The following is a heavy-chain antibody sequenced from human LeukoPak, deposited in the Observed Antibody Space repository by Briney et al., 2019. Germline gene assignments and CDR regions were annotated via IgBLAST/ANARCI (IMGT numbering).Heavy chain of an antibody. V-gene: IGHV3-48*03. Sequence: GGSLRLSCAASGFTFSSFEMNWVRQAPGKGLEWVSYISISGSTIYYADSVKGRFTISRDNAKNSLYLQMNSLRAEDTAVYYCARDRSGYSGYDFFDYWGQGALVTVSS. D-gene: IGHD5-12*01. J-gene: IGHJ4*02. CDR3: ARDRSGYSGYDFFDY. CDR1: GFTFSSFE. CDR2: ISISGSTI.